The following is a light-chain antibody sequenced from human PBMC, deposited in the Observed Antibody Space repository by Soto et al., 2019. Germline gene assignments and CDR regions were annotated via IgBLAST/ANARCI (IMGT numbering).Light chain of an antibody. CDR1: SSDVGGYDY. CDR2: EVS. Sequence: QSVLTQPASVSGSPGQSITISCTGTSSDVGGYDYVSWYQLHPGKAPKLMVFEVSNRPSGVSYRFSGSKSGNTASLTISGLQAEDEADYFCSSYSISNNFYVFGTGTKVTVL. CDR3: SSYSISNNFYV. V-gene: IGLV2-14*01. J-gene: IGLJ1*01.